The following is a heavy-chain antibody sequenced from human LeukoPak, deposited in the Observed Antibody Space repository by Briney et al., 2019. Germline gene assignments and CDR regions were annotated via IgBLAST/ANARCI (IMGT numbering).Heavy chain of an antibody. V-gene: IGHV4-34*01. Sequence: SETLSLTCAVYGGSFSGYYWSWIRQPPGKGLEWIGEINHSGSTNYNPSLKSRVTISVDTSKNQFSLKLSSVTAADTALYYCARAPSDYLNWFDPWGQGTLVTVSS. D-gene: IGHD4/OR15-4a*01. CDR2: INHSGST. CDR1: GGSFSGYY. CDR3: ARAPSDYLNWFDP. J-gene: IGHJ5*02.